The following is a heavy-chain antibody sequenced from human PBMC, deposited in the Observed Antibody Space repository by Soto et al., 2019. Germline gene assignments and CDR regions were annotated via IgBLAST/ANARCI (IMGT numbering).Heavy chain of an antibody. CDR1: GFTLSHYW. J-gene: IGHJ5*02. V-gene: IGHV3-74*01. CDR2: VNYDGTSA. D-gene: IGHD5-18*01. CDR3: VSPSSGCFPP. Sequence: EVQLLESGGGLVQPGGTLTLSCAASGFTLSHYWMHWVRQAPGRGLVWVSRVNYDGTSAHYADSVKGRFTISRDNAKNPLYLQMSCVRAADRAIYSCVSPSSGCFPPGGQGAVVTVPP.